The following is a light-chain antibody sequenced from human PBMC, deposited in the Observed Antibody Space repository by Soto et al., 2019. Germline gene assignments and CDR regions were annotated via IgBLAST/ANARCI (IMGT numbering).Light chain of an antibody. CDR3: QQYNSFSRT. CDR2: DAS. J-gene: IGKJ1*01. Sequence: DIQMTQSPSTLSASVGARVSVTCRASQSISNWLAWYQQKPGKAPKLLIYDASSLESGVPSRFSGSRSGTEFTLTISSPQPANFATYYCQQYNSFSRTFGQGTKVDI. CDR1: QSISNW. V-gene: IGKV1-5*01.